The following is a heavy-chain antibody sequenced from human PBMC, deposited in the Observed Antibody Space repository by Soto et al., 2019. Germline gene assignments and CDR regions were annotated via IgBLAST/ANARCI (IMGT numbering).Heavy chain of an antibody. J-gene: IGHJ5*02. CDR1: GGSISSGDYY. D-gene: IGHD2-21*02. V-gene: IGHV4-30-4*01. CDR3: ARDQSSVVTAPTHFCFDP. Sequence: SETLSLTCTVSGGSISSGDYYWSWIRQPPGKGLEWIGYIYYSGSTYYNPSLKSRVTISVDTSKNQFSLKLSSVTAADTAVYYCARDQSSVVTAPTHFCFDPWGQGTLVTVSS. CDR2: IYYSGST.